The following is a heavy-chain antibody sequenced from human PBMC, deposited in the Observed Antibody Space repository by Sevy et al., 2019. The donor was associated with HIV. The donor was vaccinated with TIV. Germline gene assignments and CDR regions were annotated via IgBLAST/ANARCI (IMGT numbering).Heavy chain of an antibody. J-gene: IGHJ6*02. Sequence: GGSLRLSCAASGFTFSRNGMHWVRQVPGKGLEWVALISYDGDSKNYADSVKGRFTISRDNSKNTVYLEMKSLRAEDTAVYYCTREDIVLGEDNYYGMDVWGHGTTVTVSS. CDR1: GFTFSRNG. CDR3: TREDIVLGEDNYYGMDV. CDR2: ISYDGDSK. V-gene: IGHV3-30*03. D-gene: IGHD2-15*01.